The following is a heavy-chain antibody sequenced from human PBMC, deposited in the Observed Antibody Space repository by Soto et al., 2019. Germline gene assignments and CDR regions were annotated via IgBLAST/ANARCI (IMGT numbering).Heavy chain of an antibody. J-gene: IGHJ4*02. D-gene: IGHD1-26*01. Sequence: EVQLVESGGGLVQPGGSLRLSCAASGFTFSSYWMSWVRQAPGKGLEWVANIKQDETEKYYVDSVKGRFTISRDNAKNSLYLQMNGLRAEDTAVYYCARLVSAAANDYWGQGTLVTVSS. CDR3: ARLVSAAANDY. V-gene: IGHV3-7*04. CDR2: IKQDETEK. CDR1: GFTFSSYW.